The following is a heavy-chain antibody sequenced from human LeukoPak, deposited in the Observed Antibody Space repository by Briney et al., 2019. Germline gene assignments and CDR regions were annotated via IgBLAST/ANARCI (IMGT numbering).Heavy chain of an antibody. D-gene: IGHD6-6*01. CDR2: INHSGST. J-gene: IGHJ4*02. Sequence: PSETLSLTCAVYGGSFSGYYWSWIRQPPGKGLEWIGEINHSGSTNYNPSLKSRVTISVDTSKNQFSLKLSSVTAADTAVYYCARGEVAASFDYWGQGTLVTVFS. CDR1: GGSFSGYY. V-gene: IGHV4-34*01. CDR3: ARGEVAASFDY.